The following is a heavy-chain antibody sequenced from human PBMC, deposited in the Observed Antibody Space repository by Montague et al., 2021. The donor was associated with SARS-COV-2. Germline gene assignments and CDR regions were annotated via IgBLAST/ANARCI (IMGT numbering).Heavy chain of an antibody. J-gene: IGHJ6*02. CDR3: ARGMPRSCYYGSGTYTWGGYGMDV. Sequence: SETLSLTCTVSGGSISSYYWSWIRQPAGKGLEWIGRIYSSGSTNYNPSLKSRVTMSVDTSKNQFSLKLSSVTAADTALYYCARGMPRSCYYGSGTYTWGGYGMDVWGQGTPVTVSS. D-gene: IGHD3-10*01. CDR2: IYSSGST. V-gene: IGHV4-4*07. CDR1: GGSISSYY.